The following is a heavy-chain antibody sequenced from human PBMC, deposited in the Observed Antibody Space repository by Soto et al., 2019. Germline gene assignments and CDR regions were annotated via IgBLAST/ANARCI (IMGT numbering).Heavy chain of an antibody. CDR2: IWSAGLT. CDR1: GFTVSSKY. V-gene: IGHV3-53*01. D-gene: IGHD2-15*01. Sequence: GSLRLSCAASGFTVSSKYMNWVRQAPGKGLEWVSIIWSAGLTYYADSVRGRFTISRDISKNILFPQMNNLRAEDSAIYYCARELPPDLWGQGTLVTVSS. CDR3: ARELPPDL. J-gene: IGHJ5*02.